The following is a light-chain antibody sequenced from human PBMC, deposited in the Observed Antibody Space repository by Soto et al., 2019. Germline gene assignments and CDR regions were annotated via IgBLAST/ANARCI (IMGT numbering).Light chain of an antibody. J-gene: IGKJ1*01. Sequence: EIVLTQSPGTLSLSPGERATLSCRASQSVSSSYIAWYQQKPGRAPRLLIYAASYRATGIADRFSGSGYGTYFTLTISRLGPEDFLVYYLQQYAGSPWTFGQGTKVEIK. V-gene: IGKV3-20*01. CDR2: AAS. CDR1: QSVSSSY. CDR3: QQYAGSPWT.